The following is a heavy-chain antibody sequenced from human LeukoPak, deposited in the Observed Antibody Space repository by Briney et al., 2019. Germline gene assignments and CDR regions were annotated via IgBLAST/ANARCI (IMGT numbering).Heavy chain of an antibody. J-gene: IGHJ4*02. V-gene: IGHV3-53*01. CDR1: GFTVSSNY. D-gene: IGHD6-13*01. CDR2: IYSGGST. CDR3: ARAIRYSSSWYEFDY. Sequence: GGSLRLSCAASGFTVSSNYMSWVRQAPGKGLEWVSVIYSGGSTYYADSVKGRFTISRDNSKNTLYLQMNSLRAEDMAVYYCARAIRYSSSWYEFDYWGQGTLVTVSS.